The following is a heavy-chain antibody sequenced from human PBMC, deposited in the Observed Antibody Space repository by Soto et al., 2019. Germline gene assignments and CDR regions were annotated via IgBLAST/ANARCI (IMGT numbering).Heavy chain of an antibody. J-gene: IGHJ6*02. CDR1: GYTFTSYG. D-gene: IGHD6-13*01. CDR2: ISAYNGNT. CDR3: ARIGRSSSWARRQDYGMDV. V-gene: IGHV1-18*01. Sequence: GASVKVSCKASGYTFTSYGISWVRQAPGQGLEWMGWISAYNGNTNYAQKLQGRVTMTTDTSTSTAYMELRSLRSDDTAVYYCARIGRSSSWARRQDYGMDVWGQGTTVTVSS.